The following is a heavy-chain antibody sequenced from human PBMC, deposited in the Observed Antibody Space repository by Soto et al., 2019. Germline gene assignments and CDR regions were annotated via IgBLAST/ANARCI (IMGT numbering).Heavy chain of an antibody. J-gene: IGHJ6*02. D-gene: IGHD4-17*01. CDR2: IYSGGST. V-gene: IGHV3-53*01. CDR3: ASATVAHYYGMDV. Sequence: PGGSLRLSCAASGFTVSSNYMGWVRQAPGKGLEWVSVIYSGGSTYYADSVKGRFTISRDNFKNTLYLQINSLRAEDTAVYYCASATVAHYYGMDVWGQGTTVTVSS. CDR1: GFTVSSNY.